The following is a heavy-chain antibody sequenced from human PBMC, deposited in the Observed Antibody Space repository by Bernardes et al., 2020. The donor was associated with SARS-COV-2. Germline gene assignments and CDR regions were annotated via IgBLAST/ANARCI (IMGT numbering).Heavy chain of an antibody. CDR3: AHSDCSSTSCLYYYYYMDV. V-gene: IGHV2-5*01. CDR2: IYWNDDK. CDR1: GFSLSTSGVG. Sequence: SGPTLVKPTQTLTLTCTFSGFSLSTSGVGVGWIRQPPGKALEWLALIYWNDDKRYSPSLKSRLTITKDTSKNQVVLTMTNMDPVDTATYYCAHSDCSSTSCLYYYYYMDVWGKGTTVTVSS. J-gene: IGHJ6*03. D-gene: IGHD2-2*01.